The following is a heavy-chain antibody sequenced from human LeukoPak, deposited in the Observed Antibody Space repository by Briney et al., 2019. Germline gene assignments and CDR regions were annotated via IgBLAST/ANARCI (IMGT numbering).Heavy chain of an antibody. J-gene: IGHJ3*02. Sequence: ESLKISCKGSGYSFTTYWIGWVRQMPGKGLEWMGIIYPGDSDTRYRPSFQGQVTISTDKSISTAYLQWSSLKASDTAMYYCARQARPYDASDAFDIWGQGTMVTVSS. V-gene: IGHV5-51*01. CDR2: IYPGDSDT. CDR1: GYSFTTYW. CDR3: ARQARPYDASDAFDI. D-gene: IGHD5-12*01.